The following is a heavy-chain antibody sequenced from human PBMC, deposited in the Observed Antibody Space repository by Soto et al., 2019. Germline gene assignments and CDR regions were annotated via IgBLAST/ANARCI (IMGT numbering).Heavy chain of an antibody. CDR3: AKDAYYYDSSGTPDY. D-gene: IGHD3-22*01. J-gene: IGHJ4*02. CDR2: ISWDGGST. Sequence: GGSLRLSCAASGFTFDDYTMHWVRQAPGKGLEWVSLISWDGGSTYYADSVKGRFTISRDNSKNSLYLQMNSLRTEDTALYYCAKDAYYYDSSGTPDYWGQGTLVTVSS. V-gene: IGHV3-43*01. CDR1: GFTFDDYT.